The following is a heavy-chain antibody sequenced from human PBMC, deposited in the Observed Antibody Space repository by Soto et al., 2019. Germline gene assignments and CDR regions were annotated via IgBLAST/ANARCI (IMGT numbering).Heavy chain of an antibody. Sequence: GGSLRLSCAASGFTFSSYWMSWVRQAPGKGLEWVANIKQDGSEKYYVDSVKGRFTISRDNAKNSLYLQMNSLRAEDTAVYYCARDIVVYDFWSGYSLGMDVWGQGTTVTVSS. V-gene: IGHV3-7*01. CDR1: GFTFSSYW. D-gene: IGHD3-3*01. CDR3: ARDIVVYDFWSGYSLGMDV. J-gene: IGHJ6*02. CDR2: IKQDGSEK.